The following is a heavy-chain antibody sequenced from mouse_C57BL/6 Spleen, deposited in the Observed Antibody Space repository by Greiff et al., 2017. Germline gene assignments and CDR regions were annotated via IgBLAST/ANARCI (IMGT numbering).Heavy chain of an antibody. Sequence: VQLKESGPELVKPGASVKISCKASGYSFTGYYMNWVKQSPEKSLEWIGEINPSTGGTTYNQKFKAKATLTVDKSSSTAYMQLKSLTSEDSAVYYCARRSSGYVYYYAMDYWGQGTSVTVSS. CDR3: ARRSSGYVYYYAMDY. D-gene: IGHD3-2*02. J-gene: IGHJ4*01. V-gene: IGHV1-42*01. CDR2: INPSTGGT. CDR1: GYSFTGYY.